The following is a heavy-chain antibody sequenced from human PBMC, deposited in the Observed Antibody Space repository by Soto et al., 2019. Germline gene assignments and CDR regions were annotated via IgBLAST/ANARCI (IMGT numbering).Heavy chain of an antibody. CDR3: AKVANFRDDYYYGMDV. CDR1: GFTFSNYG. J-gene: IGHJ6*02. CDR2: ISYDGSKT. D-gene: IGHD1-7*01. Sequence: QVQLVESGGGVVQPGRSLRLSCAASGFTFSNYGMHWVRQAPGKGLEWVAIISYDGSKTYYADSVKGRFTISRDNSKNTLYLQMNSLRAEDTAVYHCAKVANFRDDYYYGMDVWGQGTTVTVSS. V-gene: IGHV3-30*18.